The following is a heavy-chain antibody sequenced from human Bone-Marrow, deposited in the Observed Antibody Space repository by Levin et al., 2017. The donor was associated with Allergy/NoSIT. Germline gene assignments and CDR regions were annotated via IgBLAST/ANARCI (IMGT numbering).Heavy chain of an antibody. CDR1: GYTLTELS. CDR2: FDPEDDET. Sequence: GASVKVSCKVSGYTLTELSIHWVRQAPGKGLEWMGGFDPEDDETIYAQKLLGRVTMTEDTSSDTAYMELSSLTSEDTAVYWCVAVSGDGHHYFEHWGQGTLVTVSS. CDR3: VAVSGDGHHYFEH. J-gene: IGHJ4*02. D-gene: IGHD3-10*01. V-gene: IGHV1-24*01.